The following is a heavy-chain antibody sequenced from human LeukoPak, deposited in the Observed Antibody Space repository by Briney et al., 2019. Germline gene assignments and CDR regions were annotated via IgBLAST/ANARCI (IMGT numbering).Heavy chain of an antibody. CDR1: GFTFDDYA. Sequence: GGSLRLSXAASGFTFDDYAMHWVRQAPGKGLEWVSGISWNSGSIGYADSVKGRFTISRDNAKNSLYLQMNSLRAEDMALYYSAKDNTVNAFDIWGQGTMVTVSS. CDR2: ISWNSGSI. J-gene: IGHJ3*02. CDR3: AKDNTVNAFDI. V-gene: IGHV3-9*03. D-gene: IGHD4-17*01.